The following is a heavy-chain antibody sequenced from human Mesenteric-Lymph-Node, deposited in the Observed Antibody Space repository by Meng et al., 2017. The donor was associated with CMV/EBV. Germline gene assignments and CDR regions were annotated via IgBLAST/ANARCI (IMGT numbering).Heavy chain of an antibody. CDR1: VYIFNSNW. Sequence: SVYIFNSNWIPLVRPLPGKGLEWLGIIYPGDSAIRYSPSFQGQVTISADKSISTAYLQWSSLKASDTAMYYCARHPKFSSSSSWFDPWGQGTLVTVSS. CDR2: IYPGDSAI. J-gene: IGHJ5*02. CDR3: ARHPKFSSSSSWFDP. V-gene: IGHV5-51*01. D-gene: IGHD6-6*01.